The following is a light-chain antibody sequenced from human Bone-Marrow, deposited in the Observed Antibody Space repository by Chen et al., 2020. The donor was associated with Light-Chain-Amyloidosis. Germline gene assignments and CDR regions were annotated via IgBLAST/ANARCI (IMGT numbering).Light chain of an antibody. CDR3: SSYTITNTLV. Sequence: QSALTPPASLSGSPGPSITISCAGTSSDVGGDNHVSWYQQHPDKAPKLMIYEVTNRPSWVPDRFSGSKSDNTASLTISGLQTEDEADYFCSSYTITNTLVFGSGTRVTVL. CDR1: SSDVGGDNH. CDR2: EVT. V-gene: IGLV2-14*01. J-gene: IGLJ1*01.